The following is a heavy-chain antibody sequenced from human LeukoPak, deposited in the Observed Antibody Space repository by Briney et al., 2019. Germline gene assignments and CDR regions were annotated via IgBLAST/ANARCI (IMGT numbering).Heavy chain of an antibody. Sequence: GGPLRLSCAASGFTFSSYWMSWVRQAPGKGLEWVANIKQDGSEKYYVDSVKGRFTISRDNAKNSLYLQMNSLRAEDTAVYYCARDYYYDSSGYLDYWGQGTLVTVSS. CDR1: GFTFSSYW. J-gene: IGHJ4*02. V-gene: IGHV3-7*01. CDR3: ARDYYYDSSGYLDY. CDR2: IKQDGSEK. D-gene: IGHD3-22*01.